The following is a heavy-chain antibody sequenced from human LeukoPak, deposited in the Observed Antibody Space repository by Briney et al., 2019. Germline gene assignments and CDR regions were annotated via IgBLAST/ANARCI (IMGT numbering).Heavy chain of an antibody. CDR3: ARVDCSGSTCYEGTLGFWLDYFDY. Sequence: SVKGRFTVSRDNAKNSLFLQMNSLRAEDTAVYFCARVDCSGSTCYEGTLGFWLDYFDYWGQGTLVTVSS. D-gene: IGHD2-15*01. J-gene: IGHJ4*02. V-gene: IGHV3-21*01.